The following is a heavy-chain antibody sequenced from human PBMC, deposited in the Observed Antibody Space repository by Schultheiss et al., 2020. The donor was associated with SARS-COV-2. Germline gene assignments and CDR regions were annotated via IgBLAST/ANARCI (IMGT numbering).Heavy chain of an antibody. Sequence: GESLKISCAASGFTVSSNYMSWVRQAPGKGLEWVSVIYSGGSTYYADSVKGRFTISRDNAKNSLYLQMNSLRAEDTAVYYCARDILTGYRRPYFDYWGQGTLVTVSS. CDR3: ARDILTGYRRPYFDY. CDR2: IYSGGST. J-gene: IGHJ4*02. V-gene: IGHV3-53*01. D-gene: IGHD3-9*01. CDR1: GFTVSSNY.